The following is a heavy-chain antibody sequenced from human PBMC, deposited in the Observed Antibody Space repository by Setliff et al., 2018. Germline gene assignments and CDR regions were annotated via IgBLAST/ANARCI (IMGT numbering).Heavy chain of an antibody. D-gene: IGHD6-13*01. CDR2: IYYSGST. V-gene: IGHV4-39*07. Sequence: PSETLSLTCTVSGGSISSSLYYWGWIRQPPGKGLEWIGSIYYSGSTNYNPSLKSRVTISVDTSKNQFSLKLSSVTAADTAVYYCARGAGYSSRWYIYYYGMDVWVPETLLVTVSS. J-gene: IGHJ6*02. CDR3: ARGAGYSSRWYIYYYGMDV. CDR1: GGSISSSLYY.